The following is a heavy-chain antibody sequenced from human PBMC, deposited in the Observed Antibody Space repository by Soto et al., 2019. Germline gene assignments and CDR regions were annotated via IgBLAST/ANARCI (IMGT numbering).Heavy chain of an antibody. D-gene: IGHD3-10*01. Sequence: ASVKVSCKASGFTFTSSAVQWVRQARGQRLEWIGWIVVGSGNTNYAQKFQERVAITRDMSTSTAYMELSSLRSEDTAVYYCAAPTRNYYGSGSRSLYYYYYYGMDVWGQGTTVTVSS. V-gene: IGHV1-58*01. CDR3: AAPTRNYYGSGSRSLYYYYYYGMDV. J-gene: IGHJ6*02. CDR1: GFTFTSSA. CDR2: IVVGSGNT.